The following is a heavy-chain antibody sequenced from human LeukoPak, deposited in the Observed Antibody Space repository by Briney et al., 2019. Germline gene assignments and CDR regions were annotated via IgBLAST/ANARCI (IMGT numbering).Heavy chain of an antibody. D-gene: IGHD5-12*01. CDR3: ARANRYDLYFDY. Sequence: SETLSLTCTVSGGSISSSSYYWSWIRQPAGKGLEWIGRIYTSGSTNYNPSLKSRVTISVDTSKNQFSLKLSSVTAADTAVYYCARANRYDLYFDYWGQGTLVTVSS. CDR1: GGSISSSSYY. CDR2: IYTSGST. J-gene: IGHJ4*02. V-gene: IGHV4-61*02.